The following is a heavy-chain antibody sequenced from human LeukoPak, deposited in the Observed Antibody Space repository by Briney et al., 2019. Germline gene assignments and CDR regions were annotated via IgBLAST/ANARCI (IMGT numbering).Heavy chain of an antibody. D-gene: IGHD3-3*01. CDR2: ISSSGSTI. CDR3: ARVSVLEWSPVDY. J-gene: IGHJ4*02. Sequence: GGSLRLPCAASGFTFSSYEMNWVRQAPGKGLEWVSYISSSGSTIYYADSVKGRFTISRDNAKNSLYLQMNSLRAEDTAVYYCARVSVLEWSPVDYWGQGTLVTVSS. CDR1: GFTFSSYE. V-gene: IGHV3-48*03.